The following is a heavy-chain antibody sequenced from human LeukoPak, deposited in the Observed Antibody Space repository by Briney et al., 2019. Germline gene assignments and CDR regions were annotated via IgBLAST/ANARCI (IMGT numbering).Heavy chain of an antibody. Sequence: PGGSLRLSCAASGFTFSSHWMHWVRQAPGKGLVWASRINSDGRSTSYADSVKGRLTISRDNAKNTLYLQMNSLRAEDTAVYYCARDRAYGSGSYYNFDPWGQGTLVTVSS. CDR1: GFTFSSHW. V-gene: IGHV3-74*01. J-gene: IGHJ5*02. CDR3: ARDRAYGSGSYYNFDP. D-gene: IGHD3-10*01. CDR2: INSDGRST.